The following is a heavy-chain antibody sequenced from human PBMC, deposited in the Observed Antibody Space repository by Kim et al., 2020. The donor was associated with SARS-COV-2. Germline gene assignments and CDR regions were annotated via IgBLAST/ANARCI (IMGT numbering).Heavy chain of an antibody. CDR1: GGSFSGYY. CDR2: INHSGST. CDR3: ARGLPPTHIYYDSSGERGWFDH. Sequence: SETLSLTCDVYGGSFSGYYWSWIRQPPGKGMEWIGEINHSGSTNYNPSLKSRVTISVDTSKNQFSLKLSSVTAADTAVYYCARGLPPTHIYYDSSGERGWFDHWAQGTLVTVSS. D-gene: IGHD3-22*01. V-gene: IGHV4-34*01. J-gene: IGHJ5*02.